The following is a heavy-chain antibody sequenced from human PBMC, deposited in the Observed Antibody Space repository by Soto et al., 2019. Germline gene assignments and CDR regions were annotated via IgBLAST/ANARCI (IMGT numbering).Heavy chain of an antibody. CDR2: INPSGGST. J-gene: IGHJ6*03. V-gene: IGHV1-46*03. CDR3: ARGSRSDFWSGYGPPYLTYYYYMDV. CDR1: GYTFTSYY. Sequence: GASVKVSCKASGYTFTSYYMHWVRQAPGQGLEWMGIINPSGGSTSYAQKFQGRVTMTRDTSTSTVYMELSSLRSEDTAVYYCARGSRSDFWSGYGPPYLTYYYYMDVWGKGTTVTVSS. D-gene: IGHD3-3*01.